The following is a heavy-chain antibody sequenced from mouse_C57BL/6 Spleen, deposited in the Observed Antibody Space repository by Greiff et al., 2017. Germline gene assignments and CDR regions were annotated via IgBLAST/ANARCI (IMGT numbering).Heavy chain of an antibody. J-gene: IGHJ3*01. CDR1: GYSFTGYF. CDR3: ARSDYYGSSPGAY. CDR2: INPYNGDT. V-gene: IGHV1-20*01. Sequence: VQLQQSGPELVKPGDSVKISCKASGYSFTGYFMNWVMQSHGKSLEWIGRINPYNGDTFYNQKFKGKATLTVDKSSSTAHMELRSLTSEDSAVYYCARSDYYGSSPGAYWGQGTLGTVSA. D-gene: IGHD1-1*01.